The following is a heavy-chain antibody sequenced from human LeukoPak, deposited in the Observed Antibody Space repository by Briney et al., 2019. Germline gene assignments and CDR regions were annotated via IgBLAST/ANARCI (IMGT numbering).Heavy chain of an antibody. CDR3: ARDNWVDC. CDR2: IDTSSTTM. CDR1: GFSFTSFA. Sequence: GGSLRLSCAASGFSFTSFAMTWVRQAPGKGLEWVSFIDTSSTTMYYTDSVKGRFTISRDNAKNSLYLQMNSLKVEDTAIYYCARDNWVDCWGQGTLVTVSS. V-gene: IGHV3-48*04. J-gene: IGHJ5*01.